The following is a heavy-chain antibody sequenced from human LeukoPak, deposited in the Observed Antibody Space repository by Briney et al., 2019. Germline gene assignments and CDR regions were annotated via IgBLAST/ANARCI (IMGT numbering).Heavy chain of an antibody. Sequence: GGSLRLSCAASGFIVGNSYMSWVRQAPRKGLEWISLIRTDDSTYYADSVKGRFTISRDTSRNTLYLQMNILRAEDTAVYYCAREASGSYFHNWGQGTLVTVSS. J-gene: IGHJ1*01. CDR3: AREASGSYFHN. V-gene: IGHV3-53*01. CDR1: GFIVGNSY. CDR2: IRTDDST. D-gene: IGHD1-26*01.